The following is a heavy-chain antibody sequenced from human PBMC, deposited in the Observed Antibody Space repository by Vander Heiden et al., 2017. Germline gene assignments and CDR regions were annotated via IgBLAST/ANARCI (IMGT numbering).Heavy chain of an antibody. CDR2: IWSDGSNH. Sequence: QVHLVESGGGVVQPGGSLRLSCAASGFTFSTYGMHWVREAPGKGREWVELIWSDGSNHNFGDSVKGRFTISRDNSKNTVYLQMNSLRAEDTALYYCARGAYTSGSAVYFDYWGQGTLVTVSS. CDR3: ARGAYTSGSAVYFDY. D-gene: IGHD6-19*01. J-gene: IGHJ4*02. CDR1: GFTFSTYG. V-gene: IGHV3-33*01.